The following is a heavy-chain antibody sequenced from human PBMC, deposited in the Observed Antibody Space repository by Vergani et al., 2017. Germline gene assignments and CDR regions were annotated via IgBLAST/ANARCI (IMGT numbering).Heavy chain of an antibody. J-gene: IGHJ4*02. CDR2: IYTSGST. V-gene: IGHV4-61*02. D-gene: IGHD3-10*01. CDR1: GGSISSGSYY. Sequence: QVQLQESGPGLVKPSQTLSLTCTVSGGSISSGSYYWSWIRQPAGKGLEWIGRIYTSGSTNYNPSRKSRVTITVDTSKNQFSLKLSSVTAADTAVYYCAREGGVRGVISSWGQGTLVTVSS. CDR3: AREGGVRGVISS.